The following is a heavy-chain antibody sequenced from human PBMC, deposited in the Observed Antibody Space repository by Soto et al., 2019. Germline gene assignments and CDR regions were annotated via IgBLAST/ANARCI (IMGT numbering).Heavy chain of an antibody. Sequence: QVQLEESGGGVVQPGRSLRLSCEASGFTFSSFAMNWVRQAPGKGLEWVAVISHDGSNAYYADSVKGRFTISRDNSKNTLYLQMNSLRVEDAAVYYCAKGDRQAGSRESYYYYDMDVWGQGTTVTVSS. J-gene: IGHJ6*02. CDR3: AKGDRQAGSRESYYYYDMDV. CDR1: GFTFSSFA. CDR2: ISHDGSNA. D-gene: IGHD3-10*01. V-gene: IGHV3-30-3*01.